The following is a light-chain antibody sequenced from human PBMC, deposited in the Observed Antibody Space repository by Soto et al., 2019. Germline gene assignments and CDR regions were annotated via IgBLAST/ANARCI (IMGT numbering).Light chain of an antibody. J-gene: IGLJ3*02. V-gene: IGLV6-57*01. CDR1: RGSIASNY. CDR2: ENN. CDR3: QSYDGTNWV. Sequence: NFMLTQPHSVSPSPGKTVTISCTRSRGSIASNYVQWYQQRPGSSPTTVIYENNQRPSGVPDRFSGSIDSSSNSASLTISGLKTEDEADYYCQSYDGTNWVFGGGTQLTVL.